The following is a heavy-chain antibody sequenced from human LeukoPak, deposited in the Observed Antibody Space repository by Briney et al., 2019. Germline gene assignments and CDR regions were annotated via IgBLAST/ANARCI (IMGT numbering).Heavy chain of an antibody. D-gene: IGHD2-21*02. CDR3: ARGRLQVDY. J-gene: IGHJ4*02. CDR1: GFTFSSLW. V-gene: IGHV3-7*01. CDR2: INQDGSEK. Sequence: GGSLRLSCVAPGFTFSSLWMSWVRQAPGKGLEWVANINQDGSEKYYVDSVKGRFTISRDNAKKSLYLQMNSLRADDTAVYYCARGRLQVDYWGQGTLVTVSS.